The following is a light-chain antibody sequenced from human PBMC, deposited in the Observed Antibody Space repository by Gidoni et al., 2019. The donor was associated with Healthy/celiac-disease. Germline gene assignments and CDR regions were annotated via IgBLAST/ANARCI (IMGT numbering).Light chain of an antibody. CDR1: QRVSSN. V-gene: IGKV3-15*01. J-gene: IGKJ2*01. Sequence: DIVITQSPATLSVSTGERATFSCRASQRVSSNLAWYQQKPGQAPRLLIYGASTRATGIPARFSGSGSGTECTLTISSLQYEDFAVYYCQQYNNWPRRTFGQGTKLEIK. CDR2: GAS. CDR3: QQYNNWPRRT.